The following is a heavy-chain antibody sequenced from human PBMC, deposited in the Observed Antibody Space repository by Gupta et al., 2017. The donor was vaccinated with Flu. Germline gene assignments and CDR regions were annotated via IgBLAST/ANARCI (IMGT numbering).Heavy chain of an antibody. CDR1: GGSFSGYY. Sequence: QVQLQQWGAGLLKPSETLSLTCAVYGGSFSGYYWSWIRQPPGKGLEWIGEINHSGSTNYNPSLKSRVTISVDTSKNQFSLKLSSVTAADTAVYYCARGGEIVVVPAATSRRREDNWFDPWGQGTLVTVSS. J-gene: IGHJ5*02. CDR3: ARGGEIVVVPAATSRRREDNWFDP. V-gene: IGHV4-34*01. CDR2: INHSGST. D-gene: IGHD2-2*01.